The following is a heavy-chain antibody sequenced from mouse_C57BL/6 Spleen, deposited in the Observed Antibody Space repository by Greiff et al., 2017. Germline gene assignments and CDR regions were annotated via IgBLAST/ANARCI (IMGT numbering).Heavy chain of an antibody. Sequence: QVQLQQPGAELVRPGSSVKLSCKASGYTFTSYWMHWVKQRPIQGLEWIGNIDPSESETHYNQKFKDKATLTVDKSSSTAYMQLSSLTSEDSAVYYCARGYYGSSYGYFDVWGTGTTVTVSS. CDR1: GYTFTSYW. CDR2: IDPSESET. V-gene: IGHV1-52*01. CDR3: ARGYYGSSYGYFDV. D-gene: IGHD1-1*01. J-gene: IGHJ1*03.